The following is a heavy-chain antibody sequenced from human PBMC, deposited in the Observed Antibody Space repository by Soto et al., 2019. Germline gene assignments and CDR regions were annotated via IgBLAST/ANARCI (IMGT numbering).Heavy chain of an antibody. Sequence: GASVKVSCKASGGTFSSYAISWVRQAPGQGLEWMGGIIPIFGTANYAQKLQGRVTMTTDTSTSTAYMELRSLRSDDTAVYYCARDLPPKDYWGQGTLVTVSS. CDR2: IIPIFGTA. V-gene: IGHV1-69*05. CDR1: GGTFSSYA. CDR3: ARDLPPKDY. J-gene: IGHJ4*02.